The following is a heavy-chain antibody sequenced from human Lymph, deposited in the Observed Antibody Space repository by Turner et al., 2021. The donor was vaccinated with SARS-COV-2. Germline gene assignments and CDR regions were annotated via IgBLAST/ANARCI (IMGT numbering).Heavy chain of an antibody. V-gene: IGHV3-9*01. CDR3: AKDLAGTYYSSFDY. Sequence: EVQPVESGGGLVQPGWSLRLSCSVSGFTFDDYAMHWVRQAPGKGLEWVSGINWSGGSIAYADSVKGRFTISRDNPKNSLYLQMNSLRAEDTAFYYCAKDLAGTYYSSFDYWGQGTLVTVSS. CDR1: GFTFDDYA. D-gene: IGHD1-26*01. CDR2: INWSGGSI. J-gene: IGHJ4*02.